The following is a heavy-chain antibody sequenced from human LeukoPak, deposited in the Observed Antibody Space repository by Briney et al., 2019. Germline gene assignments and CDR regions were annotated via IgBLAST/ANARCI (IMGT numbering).Heavy chain of an antibody. CDR1: GYTFIGYY. D-gene: IGHD2-21*02. CDR2: IDPYSGGT. V-gene: IGHV1-2*02. Sequence: ASVKVSCKASGYTFIGYYMHWVRQAPGQGREWMGWIDPYSGGTHFAQRFQGRVSMTLDTSISTAYMELTRLTADDTAVYYCARDGVTGSSDAFDIWGQGTMVTVSA. CDR3: ARDGVTGSSDAFDI. J-gene: IGHJ3*02.